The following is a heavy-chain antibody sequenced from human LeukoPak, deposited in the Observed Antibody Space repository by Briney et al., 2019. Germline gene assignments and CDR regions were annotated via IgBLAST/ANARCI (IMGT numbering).Heavy chain of an antibody. V-gene: IGHV7-4-1*02. CDR2: IHPSTGNP. D-gene: IGHD3-16*02. Sequence: ASAKVSCKASGYTFTNYAMNWVRQAPGQGLEWMGWIHPSTGNPTYAQGFTGRFVFSLDTSVSTTYLQISSLKAEDTAVYYRARAYQRLGYLSLPDYWGQGTLVTVSS. CDR3: ARAYQRLGYLSLPDY. J-gene: IGHJ4*02. CDR1: GYTFTNYA.